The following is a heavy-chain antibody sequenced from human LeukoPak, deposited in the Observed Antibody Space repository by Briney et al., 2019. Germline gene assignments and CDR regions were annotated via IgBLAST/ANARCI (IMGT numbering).Heavy chain of an antibody. CDR1: GGSFSGYY. J-gene: IGHJ4*02. Sequence: SETLSLTCAVYGGSFSGYYWSWNRQPPGKGLEWIGEINHSGSTNYNPSLKSRVTISVDTSKNQFSLKLSSVTAADTAVYYCARGGLRYFDWLHYFDYWGQGTLVTVSS. D-gene: IGHD3-9*01. CDR3: ARGGLRYFDWLHYFDY. V-gene: IGHV4-34*01. CDR2: INHSGST.